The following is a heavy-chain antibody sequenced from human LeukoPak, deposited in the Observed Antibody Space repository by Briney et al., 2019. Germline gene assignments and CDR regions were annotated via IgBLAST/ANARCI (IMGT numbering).Heavy chain of an antibody. Sequence: GGSLRLSCAASGFTFSSYGMHWVRQAPGKGLEWVAFIRYDGSIKYYADSVKGRFTISRDNSKNTLYLQMNSLRAEDTAVYYCARDRLYCSSTSCYRADAFDIWGQGTMVTVSS. J-gene: IGHJ3*02. CDR1: GFTFSSYG. D-gene: IGHD2-2*02. CDR3: ARDRLYCSSTSCYRADAFDI. CDR2: IRYDGSIK. V-gene: IGHV3-30*02.